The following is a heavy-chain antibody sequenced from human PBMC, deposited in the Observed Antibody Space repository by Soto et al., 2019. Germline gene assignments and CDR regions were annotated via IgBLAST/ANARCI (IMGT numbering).Heavy chain of an antibody. J-gene: IGHJ4*02. V-gene: IGHV1-3*01. CDR2: INAGNGAT. CDR3: ARGVQFTNY. Sequence: QVQLVQSGAEVKQPGASVKVSCKASGYTFTSYAIHWVRQAPGQGLEWVGWINAGNGATKYSQNLQDRVTITRDTSASTAYIELSSLKSEDTSVYYCARGVQFTNYWGQGTLVTVSS. CDR1: GYTFTSYA.